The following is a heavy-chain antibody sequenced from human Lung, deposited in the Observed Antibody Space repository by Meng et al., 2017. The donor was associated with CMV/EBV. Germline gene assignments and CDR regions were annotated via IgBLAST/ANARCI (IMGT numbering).Heavy chain of an antibody. CDR3: ARVKGYFDY. CDR2: ISSRSDTI. Sequence: RLSCVASGFTVSDYYMSWIRQAPGKGLECVSYISSRSDTIYYADSVKGRFTISRDNAKNSLYLQMNSLRAEDTAVYYCARVKGYFDYWGRGTLVTVSS. V-gene: IGHV3-11*01. CDR1: GFTVSDYY. J-gene: IGHJ4*02.